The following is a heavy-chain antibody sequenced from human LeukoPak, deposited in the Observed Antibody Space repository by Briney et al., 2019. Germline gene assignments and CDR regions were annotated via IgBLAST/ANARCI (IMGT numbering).Heavy chain of an antibody. J-gene: IGHJ4*02. V-gene: IGHV1-24*01. CDR1: GYTLTELS. D-gene: IGHD5-24*01. CDR2: FDPEDGET. Sequence: ASVKVSCKVSGYTLTELSMHWVRQAPGKGLEWMGGFDPEDGETIYAQKFQGRVTMTEDTSTSTAYMELRSLRSDDTAVYYCARDSDRDGYNRYYFDYWGQGTLVTVSS. CDR3: ARDSDRDGYNRYYFDY.